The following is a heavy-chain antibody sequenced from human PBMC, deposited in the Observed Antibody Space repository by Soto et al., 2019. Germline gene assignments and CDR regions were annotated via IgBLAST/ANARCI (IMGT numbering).Heavy chain of an antibody. CDR1: GFTVSSNY. D-gene: IGHD6-6*01. Sequence: GGSLRLSCAASGFTVSSNYMSWVRQAPGKGLEWVSVIYSGGSTYYADSVKGRFTISRDNSKNQFSLKLSSVTAADTAVYYCSRAYSSSSGYGGYYYYYMDVWGKGTTVTVSS. V-gene: IGHV3-53*05. CDR3: SRAYSSSSGYGGYYYYYMDV. J-gene: IGHJ6*03. CDR2: IYSGGST.